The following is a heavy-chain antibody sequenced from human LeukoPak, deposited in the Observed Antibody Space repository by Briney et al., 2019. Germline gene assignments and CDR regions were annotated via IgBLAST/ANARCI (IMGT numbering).Heavy chain of an antibody. CDR1: GYSSTNYW. CDR2: IYPGDSDT. V-gene: IGHV5-51*01. CDR3: ARRRGCSSSSCPPDY. J-gene: IGHJ4*02. D-gene: IGHD2-2*01. Sequence: GESLKISCKGSGYSSTNYWIGWVRQMPGKGLEWMGIIYPGDSDTRYSPSFQGQVTMSADKSINTAYLQWSSLKASDTAMYYCARRRGCSSSSCPPDYWGQGTLVTVSS.